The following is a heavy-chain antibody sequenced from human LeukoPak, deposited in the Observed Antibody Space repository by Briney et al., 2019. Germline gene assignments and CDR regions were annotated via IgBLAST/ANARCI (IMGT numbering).Heavy chain of an antibody. CDR3: AQNGQSGFSFDP. CDR1: GASLNGHH. D-gene: IGHD2-8*01. J-gene: IGHJ5*02. V-gene: IGHV4-34*01. CDR2: GSDVGGT. Sequence: SETLSLTCAVYGASLNGHHWSWIRQPPGKGLEWIGEGSDVGGTKYNPSLKSRVTISADTSKNQFSLKLSSVTAADTAVYYCAQNGQSGFSFDPWGQGTLVTVSS.